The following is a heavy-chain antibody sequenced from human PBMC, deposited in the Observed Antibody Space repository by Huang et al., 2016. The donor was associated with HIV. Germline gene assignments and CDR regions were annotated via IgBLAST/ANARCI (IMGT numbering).Heavy chain of an antibody. D-gene: IGHD3-9*01. CDR3: ARTFYDILTGYPFYQYYMDV. Sequence: QVQLVQSGAEVKKPGASVKVSCKASGYTFTNYYMHWVRQGPGQGLEWMGIINPSGGSTTYAQKFQGRVTMTRDTSTRTVYMELSSLRSEDTAVYYCARTFYDILTGYPFYQYYMDVWGKGTTVTVSS. CDR1: GYTFTNYY. CDR2: INPSGGST. J-gene: IGHJ6*03. V-gene: IGHV1-46*03.